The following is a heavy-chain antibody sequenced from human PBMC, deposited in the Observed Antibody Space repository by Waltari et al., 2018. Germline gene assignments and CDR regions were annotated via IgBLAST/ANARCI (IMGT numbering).Heavy chain of an antibody. V-gene: IGHV3-23*03. J-gene: IGHJ4*02. D-gene: IGHD3-22*01. CDR2: IYRGGRT. Sequence: EVQLLESGGGLVQPGGSLRLSCAASGFTFSSYAMSWVRQAPGKGLEWVSVIYRGGRTYYADTVKGRFNISRDNSKNTLYLQMNSLRAEDTDVYYCAKAYVGYLFDYWGQGTLVTVSS. CDR3: AKAYVGYLFDY. CDR1: GFTFSSYA.